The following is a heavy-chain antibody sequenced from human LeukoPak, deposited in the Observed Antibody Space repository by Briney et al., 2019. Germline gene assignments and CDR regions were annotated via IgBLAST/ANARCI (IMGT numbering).Heavy chain of an antibody. CDR1: GFTFSSYA. D-gene: IGHD3-3*01. CDR2: ISYDGSNK. V-gene: IGHV3-30-3*01. J-gene: IGHJ6*04. CDR3: ANSARFWEWSMDV. Sequence: PGRSLRLSCAASGFTFSSYAMHWVRQAPGKGLEWVAVISYDGSNKYYADSVKGRFTISRDNSKNTLYLQMNSLRAEDTAVYYCANSARFWEWSMDVWGKGTTVIVSS.